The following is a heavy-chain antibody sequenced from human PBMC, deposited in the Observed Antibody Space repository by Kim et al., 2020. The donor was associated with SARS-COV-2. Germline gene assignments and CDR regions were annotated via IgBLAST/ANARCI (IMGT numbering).Heavy chain of an antibody. J-gene: IGHJ5*02. V-gene: IGHV3-11*05. CDR2: SHT. CDR3: ARGQNWFDP. Sequence: SHTNYADSVKGRFTISRDNAKNSLYLQMNSLRAEDTAVYYCARGQNWFDPWGQGTLVTVSS.